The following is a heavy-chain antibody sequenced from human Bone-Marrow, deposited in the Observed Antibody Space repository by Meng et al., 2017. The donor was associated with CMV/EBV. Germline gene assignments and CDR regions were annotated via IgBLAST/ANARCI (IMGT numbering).Heavy chain of an antibody. Sequence: ASGFTFGSYSMNWVRQAPGKGLEWVSSISSSSSYIYYADSVKGRFTISRDNAKNSLYLQMNSLRAEDTAVYYCARYSYGYIWGPLDYWGQGTLVTVSS. CDR1: GFTFGSYS. V-gene: IGHV3-21*01. CDR3: ARYSYGYIWGPLDY. D-gene: IGHD5-18*01. CDR2: ISSSSSYI. J-gene: IGHJ4*02.